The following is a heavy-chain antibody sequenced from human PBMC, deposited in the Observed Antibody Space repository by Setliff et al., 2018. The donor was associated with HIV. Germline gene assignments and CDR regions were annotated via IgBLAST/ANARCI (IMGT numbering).Heavy chain of an antibody. CDR2: IHYSGST. CDR1: GGSISSGGYY. CDR3: ARDAGYCGGYWDYWYFDL. D-gene: IGHD2-21*01. V-gene: IGHV4-31*03. J-gene: IGHJ2*01. Sequence: SETLSLTCTVSGGSISSGGYYWSWIRQHPGKGLEWIGYIHYSGSTHYNPSLKSRVTISVDTSKNQFSLKLSSVTAADTAVYYCARDAGYCGGYWDYWYFDLWGRGTLVTVSS.